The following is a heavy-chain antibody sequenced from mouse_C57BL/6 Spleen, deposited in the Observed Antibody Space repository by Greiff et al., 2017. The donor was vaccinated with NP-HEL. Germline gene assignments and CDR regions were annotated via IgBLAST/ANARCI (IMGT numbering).Heavy chain of an antibody. V-gene: IGHV1-64*01. CDR3: ARSESNYDYAMDY. Sequence: VQLQQPGAELVKPGASVKLSCKASGYTFTSYWMHWVKQRPGQGLEWIGMIHPNSGSTNYNEKFKSKATLTVDKSSSTAYMQLSSLTSEDSAVYYCARSESNYDYAMDYWGQGTSVTVSS. CDR2: IHPNSGST. J-gene: IGHJ4*01. D-gene: IGHD2-5*01. CDR1: GYTFTSYW.